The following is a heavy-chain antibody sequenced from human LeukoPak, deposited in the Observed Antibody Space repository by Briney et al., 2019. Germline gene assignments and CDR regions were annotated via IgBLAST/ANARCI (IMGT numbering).Heavy chain of an antibody. V-gene: IGHV3-30-3*01. D-gene: IGHD3-22*01. CDR2: ISYDGSNK. J-gene: IGHJ4*02. CDR1: GFTFSSYA. Sequence: GRSLRLSCAASGFTFSSYAMHWVRQAPGKGLEWVAVISYDGSNKYYADSVKGGFTISRDNSKNTLYLQMNSLRAEDTAVYYCARDYSAYYDSSGYYYNWGQGTLVTVSS. CDR3: ARDYSAYYDSSGYYYN.